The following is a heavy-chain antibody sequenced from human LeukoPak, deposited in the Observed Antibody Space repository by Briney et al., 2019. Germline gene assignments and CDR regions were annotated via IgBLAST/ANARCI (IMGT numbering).Heavy chain of an antibody. D-gene: IGHD3-22*01. CDR3: ARDGYDSSGYPFDP. Sequence: ASVKVSCKASGHSFTSYYMHWVRQAPGQGLEWMGIINPSGGSTSYAQKFQGRVTLTRDTSTTTVYMELSSLRSDDTAVYYCARDGYDSSGYPFDPWGQGTLVTVSS. CDR2: INPSGGST. V-gene: IGHV1-46*01. CDR1: GHSFTSYY. J-gene: IGHJ5*02.